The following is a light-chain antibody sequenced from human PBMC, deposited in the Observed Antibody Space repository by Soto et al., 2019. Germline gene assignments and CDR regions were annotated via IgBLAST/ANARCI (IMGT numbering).Light chain of an antibody. V-gene: IGKV1-5*01. CDR3: QQYNSYRT. CDR2: DAS. CDR1: QSISSW. J-gene: IGKJ1*01. Sequence: DIQMTQSPSTLSASVGDRVTITCRASQSISSWLAWYQQKSGKAPKLLIYDASSLESGVPSRFSGSGSGTEFTLTIISLQPDDFATYYCQQYNSYRTFGQGTKV.